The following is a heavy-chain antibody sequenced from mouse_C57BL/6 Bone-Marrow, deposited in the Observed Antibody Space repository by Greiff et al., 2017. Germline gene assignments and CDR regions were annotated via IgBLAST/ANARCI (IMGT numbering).Heavy chain of an antibody. CDR1: GFNIRDDY. D-gene: IGHD2-5*01. J-gene: IGHJ3*01. CDR2: IDPENGDT. Sequence: VQLQPSGAELVRPGASVKLSCTASGFNIRDDYMHWVKQRPEQGLEWIGWIDPENGDTEYASKFQGKATITADTSSNTAYLQLSSLTSEDTAVYYCTTYYSNYRAWFAYWGQGTLVTVSA. CDR3: TTYYSNYRAWFAY. V-gene: IGHV14-4*01.